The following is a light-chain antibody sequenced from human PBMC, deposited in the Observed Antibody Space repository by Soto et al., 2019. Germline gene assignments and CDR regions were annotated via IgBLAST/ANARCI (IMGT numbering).Light chain of an antibody. CDR1: QSISNY. CDR3: QQTYRPPRT. CDR2: AAS. J-gene: IGKJ1*01. Sequence: DIQMTQSPSSLSASVGDRVTITCRASQSISNYLNWYQQKPGKPPKLLIYAASSLQSGVPSRFSGSGSGTDFTLTISSLQPEAFATYSCQQTYRPPRTFGQGTKVDIK. V-gene: IGKV1-39*01.